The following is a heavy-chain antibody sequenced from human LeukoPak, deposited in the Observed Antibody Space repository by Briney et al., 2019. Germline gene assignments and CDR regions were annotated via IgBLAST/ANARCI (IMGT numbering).Heavy chain of an antibody. CDR2: IYSGGDT. D-gene: IGHD2-2*01. J-gene: IGHJ4*02. Sequence: SWGSLRLSCAASGFIVSGTYMTWVRQAPGKGLECVSIIYSGGDTYYTDSVKGRFSVSRDNSKNTLYLQMNSLRAEDTAVYFCARSGYSSTWYLQNFELDYRGQGTLVTVSS. CDR3: ARSGYSSTWYLQNFELDY. V-gene: IGHV3-53*01. CDR1: GFIVSGTY.